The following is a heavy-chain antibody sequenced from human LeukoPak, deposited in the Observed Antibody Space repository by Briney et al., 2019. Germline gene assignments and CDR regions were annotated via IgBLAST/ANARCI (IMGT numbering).Heavy chain of an antibody. J-gene: IGHJ4*02. CDR3: AKEVQLLPFDY. D-gene: IGHD2-15*01. CDR1: GFTFSSYG. V-gene: IGHV3-33*06. CDR2: IWYDGSNK. Sequence: GGSLRLSCAASGFTFSSYGMHWVRQAPGKGLEWLALIWYDGSNKYYADSVKGRFTISRDNSKNTVYLQMNSLRPEDTAVYYCAKEVQLLPFDYWGQGTLVTVSS.